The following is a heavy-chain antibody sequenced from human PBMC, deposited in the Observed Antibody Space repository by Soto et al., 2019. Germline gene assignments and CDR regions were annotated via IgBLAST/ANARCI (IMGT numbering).Heavy chain of an antibody. V-gene: IGHV3-30-3*01. CDR2: ISYDGSNK. Sequence: VQLVESGGGVVQPGRSLRLSCAASGFTFSSYAMHWVRQAPGKGLEWVAVISYDGSNKYYADSVKGRFTISRDNSKNTLYLQMNSLRAEDTAVYYCARLRDGYNYESDYWGQGTLVTVSS. CDR1: GFTFSSYA. J-gene: IGHJ4*02. CDR3: ARLRDGYNYESDY. D-gene: IGHD5-12*01.